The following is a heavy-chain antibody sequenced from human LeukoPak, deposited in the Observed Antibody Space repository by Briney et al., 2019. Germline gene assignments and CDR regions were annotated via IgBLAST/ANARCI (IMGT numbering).Heavy chain of an antibody. Sequence: SETLSLTCAVYGGSFSGYYWSWIRQPPGKGLEWIGEINHSGSTNYNPSLKSRVTISVDTSKNQFSLKLSSVTAADTAVYYCARGYCTNGVCRYYFGYWGQGTLVTVSS. CDR1: GGSFSGYY. V-gene: IGHV4-34*01. D-gene: IGHD2-8*01. CDR2: INHSGST. CDR3: ARGYCTNGVCRYYFGY. J-gene: IGHJ4*02.